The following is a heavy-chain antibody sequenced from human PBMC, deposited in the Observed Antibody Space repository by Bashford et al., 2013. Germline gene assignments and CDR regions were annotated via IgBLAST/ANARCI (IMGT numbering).Heavy chain of an antibody. CDR1: GFSFSSHG. V-gene: IGHV3-21*01. J-gene: IGHJ1*01. D-gene: IGHD4-17*01. CDR3: ARDWSNGDYI. Sequence: GGSLRLSCAASGFSFSSHGMHWVRRAPGRGLEWVSSMTSSGNYIYYADSVKGRFTISRDNAKNSLYLQMNSLRAEDTAVYYCARDWSNGDYIWGQGTLVTVSS. CDR2: MTSSGNYI.